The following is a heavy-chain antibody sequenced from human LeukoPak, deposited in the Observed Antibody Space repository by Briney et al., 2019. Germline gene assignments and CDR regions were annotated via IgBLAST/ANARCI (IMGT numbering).Heavy chain of an antibody. J-gene: IGHJ4*02. D-gene: IGHD3-3*01. Sequence: GASVTVSCKASGYTFTSYGISWVRQAPGQGLEWMGWISAYNGNTNYAQKLQGRVTMATDTSTSTAYMELRSLRSDDTAVYYCARDGGPPFTYYDFWSGYRRDPFDYWGQGTLVTVSS. CDR3: ARDGGPPFTYYDFWSGYRRDPFDY. V-gene: IGHV1-18*01. CDR1: GYTFTSYG. CDR2: ISAYNGNT.